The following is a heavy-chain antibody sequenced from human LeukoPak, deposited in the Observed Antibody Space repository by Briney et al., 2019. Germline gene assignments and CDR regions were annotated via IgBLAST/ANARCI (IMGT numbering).Heavy chain of an antibody. Sequence: PSETLSLTCAVYGGSFSGYYWSWIRQPPGKGLEWIGYIYYSGSTNYNPSLKSRVTISVDTSKNQFSLKLSSVTAADTAVYYCARDQQGDYWGQGTLVTVSS. J-gene: IGHJ4*02. CDR3: ARDQQGDY. CDR1: GGSFSGYY. CDR2: IYYSGST. D-gene: IGHD6-13*01. V-gene: IGHV4-59*01.